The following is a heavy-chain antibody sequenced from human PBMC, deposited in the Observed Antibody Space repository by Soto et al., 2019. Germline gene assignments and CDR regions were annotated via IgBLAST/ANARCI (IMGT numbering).Heavy chain of an antibody. CDR1: VCSFSNYG. J-gene: IGHJ4*02. V-gene: IGHV3-33*06. D-gene: IGHD3-22*01. Sequence: VGSLRLSCASSVCSFSNYGMHCVRHAPGKWLEWVAAIFRDGNTKQYADSVKGRFSVSRDNSQNTLYLQMNSLRTEDAAVYYCAKTPPTYYYDSSGYYSFEYWGQGTLVIVS. CDR3: AKTPPTYYYDSSGYYSFEY. CDR2: IFRDGNTK.